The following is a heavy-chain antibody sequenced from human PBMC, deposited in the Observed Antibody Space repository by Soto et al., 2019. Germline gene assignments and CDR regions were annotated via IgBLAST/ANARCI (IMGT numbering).Heavy chain of an antibody. CDR3: ARVAGDDPLDI. CDR1: GFIVSSNY. J-gene: IGHJ3*02. D-gene: IGHD2-21*02. V-gene: IGHV3-53*04. Sequence: EVQLVESGGGLVQPGGSLRLSGAASGFIVSSNYMTWVRQAPGKGLEWVSIMYSGGTTYYAESVKGRFTISRHISKNTLDLQMNTLRFEDTAVYYCARVAGDDPLDIWGPGTMVTVSS. CDR2: MYSGGTT.